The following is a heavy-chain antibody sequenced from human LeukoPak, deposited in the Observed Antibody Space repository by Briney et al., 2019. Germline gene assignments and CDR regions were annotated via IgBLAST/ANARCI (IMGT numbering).Heavy chain of an antibody. CDR2: IRYDGSNK. CDR1: GFTFSSYG. V-gene: IGHV3-30*02. CDR3: AKDRNYYDSSGYSLFDY. Sequence: GGSLRLSCAASGFTFSSYGMHWVRQAPGKGLEWVAFIRYDGSNKYYADSVKGRFTISRDNSRNTLYLQMNSLRAEDTAVYYCAKDRNYYDSSGYSLFDYWGQGTLVTVSS. J-gene: IGHJ4*02. D-gene: IGHD3-22*01.